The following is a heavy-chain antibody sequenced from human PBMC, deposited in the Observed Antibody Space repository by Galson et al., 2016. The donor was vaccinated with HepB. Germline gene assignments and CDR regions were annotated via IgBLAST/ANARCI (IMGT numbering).Heavy chain of an antibody. Sequence: CAISGDSVSSNSAAWNWIRQSPSRGLEWLGRTYYRSKWYHDYAVSVKSRITVNSDTSKNQFSLQLNSVTPEDTAVYYCARASGGGSWYVLYFDYWGQGALVTVSS. CDR2: TYYRSKWYH. CDR3: ARASGGGSWYVLYFDY. D-gene: IGHD6-13*01. J-gene: IGHJ4*02. CDR1: GDSVSSNSAA. V-gene: IGHV6-1*01.